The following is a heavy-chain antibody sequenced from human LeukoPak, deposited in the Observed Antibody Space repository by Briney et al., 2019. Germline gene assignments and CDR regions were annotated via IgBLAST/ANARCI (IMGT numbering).Heavy chain of an antibody. D-gene: IGHD3-22*01. Sequence: GGSLRLSCAASGFTFSSYWMSWVRQAPGKGLEWVANIKQDGSEKYYVDSVKGRFTISRDNAKNSLYLQMNSLRAEDTAVYYCARDSANYYDSSGYLDLGYWGQGTLVTVSS. CDR1: GFTFSSYW. J-gene: IGHJ4*02. CDR3: ARDSANYYDSSGYLDLGY. V-gene: IGHV3-7*01. CDR2: IKQDGSEK.